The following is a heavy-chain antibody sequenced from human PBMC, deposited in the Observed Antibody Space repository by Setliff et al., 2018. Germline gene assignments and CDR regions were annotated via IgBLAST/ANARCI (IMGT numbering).Heavy chain of an antibody. CDR2: INQDGGAK. D-gene: IGHD4-17*01. CDR3: ARDPNGDYVGAFDP. J-gene: IGHJ5*02. CDR1: GFTFSSLW. Sequence: QAGGSLRLSCAASGFTFSSLWMAWVRQAPGRGLEWVANINQDGGAKYYVDSVKGRFTISRDNTKNSLYLQMNSLRAEDTASYYCARDPNGDYVGAFDPWGQGIVVTVSS. V-gene: IGHV3-7*03.